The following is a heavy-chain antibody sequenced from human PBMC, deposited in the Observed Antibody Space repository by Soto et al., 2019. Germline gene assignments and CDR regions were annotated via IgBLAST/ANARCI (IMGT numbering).Heavy chain of an antibody. CDR3: AKVVRNDFWSGSMSFDP. V-gene: IGHV3-23*01. D-gene: IGHD3-3*01. CDR1: GFTFSSYA. J-gene: IGHJ5*02. Sequence: AGSLRLSCAASGFTFSSYAMSWVRQAPGKGLEWVSAISGSGGSTYYADSVKGRFTISRDNSKNTLYLQMNSLRAEDTAVYYCAKVVRNDFWSGSMSFDPWGQGTLVTVSS. CDR2: ISGSGGST.